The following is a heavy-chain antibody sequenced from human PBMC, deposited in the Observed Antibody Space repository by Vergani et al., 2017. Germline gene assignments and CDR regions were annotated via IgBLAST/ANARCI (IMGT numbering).Heavy chain of an antibody. CDR1: GFTFDDYA. D-gene: IGHD1-1*01. Sequence: EVQLVESGGGLVQPGRSLRLSCAASGFTFDDYAMHWVRQAPGKGLEWVSGISWNSGSIGYADSVKGRFTISRDNAKNSLYLQMNSLRAEDTAVYYCASGETGTDFDYWGQGTLVTVSS. CDR3: ASGETGTDFDY. J-gene: IGHJ4*02. CDR2: ISWNSGSI. V-gene: IGHV3-9*01.